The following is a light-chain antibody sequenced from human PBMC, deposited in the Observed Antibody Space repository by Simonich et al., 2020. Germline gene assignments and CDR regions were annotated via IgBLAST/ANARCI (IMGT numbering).Light chain of an antibody. V-gene: IGLV2-14*01. CDR3: SSYTSSSTLV. Sequence: QSALTQPASVSGSPRQSITISCPGTSSDVGGYNYVFWYQQYPGKAPKLLVYDASKRPSGVSNRFSGSKSGNTASLTIYGLQAEDEADYYCSSYTSSSTLVFGGGTKLTVL. J-gene: IGLJ2*01. CDR1: SSDVGGYNY. CDR2: DAS.